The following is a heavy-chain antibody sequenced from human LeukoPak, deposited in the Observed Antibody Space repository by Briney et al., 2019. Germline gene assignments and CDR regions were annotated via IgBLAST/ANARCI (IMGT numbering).Heavy chain of an antibody. D-gene: IGHD2-15*01. J-gene: IGHJ5*02. CDR1: GYTFTGYY. CDR3: ARWAEDIVAVVAEDGNWFDP. CDR2: INPNSGGT. V-gene: IGHV1-2*02. Sequence: ASVKVSCKASGYTFTGYYMHWVRQAPGQGLEWMGWINPNSGGTNYAQKFQGRVTMTRDTSISTAYMELSRLRSDDTAVYYCARWAEDIVAVVAEDGNWFDPWGQGTLVTVSS.